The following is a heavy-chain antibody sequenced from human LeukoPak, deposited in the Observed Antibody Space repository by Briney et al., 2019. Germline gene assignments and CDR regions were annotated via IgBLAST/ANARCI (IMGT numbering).Heavy chain of an antibody. D-gene: IGHD3-10*01. Sequence: GSLRLSCAASGFTFNTYSMNWVRQAPGKGLEWVSSISSSSSHIYYADSVKGRFTISRDNAKNSLYLQMNSLRAEDTAVYYCARDASGSYPLYFDYWGQGTLVTVSS. CDR1: GFTFNTYS. CDR3: ARDASGSYPLYFDY. V-gene: IGHV3-21*01. CDR2: ISSSSSHI. J-gene: IGHJ4*02.